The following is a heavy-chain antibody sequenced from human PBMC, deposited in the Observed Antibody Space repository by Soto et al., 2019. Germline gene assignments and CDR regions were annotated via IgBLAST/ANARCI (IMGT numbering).Heavy chain of an antibody. V-gene: IGHV3-23*01. Sequence: GGSLRLSCAASGFTFSSYAMSWVRQAPGKGLEWVSAISGSGGSTYYADSVKGRFTISRDNSKNTLYLQMNSLRAEDTAVYYCAKDQSQVKWEPRSRRQYGMDVWGQGTTVTVSS. D-gene: IGHD1-26*01. CDR2: ISGSGGST. CDR1: GFTFSSYA. CDR3: AKDQSQVKWEPRSRRQYGMDV. J-gene: IGHJ6*02.